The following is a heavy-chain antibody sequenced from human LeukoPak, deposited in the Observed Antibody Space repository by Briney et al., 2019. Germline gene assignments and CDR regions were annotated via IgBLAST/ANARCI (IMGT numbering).Heavy chain of an antibody. D-gene: IGHD3-3*01. CDR1: GGTFSSYA. J-gene: IGHJ6*03. CDR2: IIPIFGTA. Sequence: SVKVSCKASGGTFSSYAISWVRQAPGQGLEWMGGIIPIFGTANYAQKFQGRVTVTADESTSTAYMELSSLRSEDTAVYYCARDHFGITIFGVVSAGYYYYMDVWGKGTTVTVSS. CDR3: ARDHFGITIFGVVSAGYYYYMDV. V-gene: IGHV1-69*13.